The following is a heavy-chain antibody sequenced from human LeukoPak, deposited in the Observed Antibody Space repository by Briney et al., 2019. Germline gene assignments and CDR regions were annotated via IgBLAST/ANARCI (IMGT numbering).Heavy chain of an antibody. CDR2: IKSKADGETT. Sequence: PGGSLRLSCAASGFSCTNAWMTWVRQPPGKGLEWVGRIKSKADGETTDYAAPVKGRFTMSRDDSKATLYLQMNYLITEDTAVYYCTTDLGITMIRGVIVSWGQGTLVTVSS. V-gene: IGHV3-15*01. CDR3: TTDLGITMIRGVIVS. CDR1: GFSCTNAW. D-gene: IGHD3-10*01. J-gene: IGHJ4*02.